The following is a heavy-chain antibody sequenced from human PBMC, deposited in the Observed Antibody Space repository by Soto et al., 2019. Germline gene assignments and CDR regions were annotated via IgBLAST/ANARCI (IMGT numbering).Heavy chain of an antibody. V-gene: IGHV3-23*01. D-gene: IGHD3-9*01. J-gene: IGHJ4*02. CDR2: ISGSGGST. Sequence: GGSLRLSCAASGFTFISYAMSWVRQAPGKGLKWVSAISGSGGSTYYADSVKGRFTISRDNSKNTLYLQMNSLRAEDTAVYYCAFVYDILTGYSCNDYWGQGTLVTVSS. CDR3: AFVYDILTGYSCNDY. CDR1: GFTFISYA.